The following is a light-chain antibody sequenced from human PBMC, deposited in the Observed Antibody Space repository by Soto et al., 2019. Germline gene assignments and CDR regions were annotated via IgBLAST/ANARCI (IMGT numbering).Light chain of an antibody. CDR3: ATWDDSLNGLV. CDR1: SSNIGSNP. V-gene: IGLV1-44*01. J-gene: IGLJ2*01. Sequence: QPVLTQPPSASGTPGQRVTISCSGGSSNIGSNPVNWYQQFPGTAPKPLIYFNDLRPSGVSDRFSGSKSGTSASLAISGLQSEDEADYYCATWDDSLNGLVFGGGTQLTVL. CDR2: FND.